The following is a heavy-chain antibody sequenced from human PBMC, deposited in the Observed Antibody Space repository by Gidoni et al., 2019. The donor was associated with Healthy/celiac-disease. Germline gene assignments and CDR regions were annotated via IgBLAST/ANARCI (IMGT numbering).Heavy chain of an antibody. Sequence: QLPDPAPGLLKPSETLSLPCPVSVGAFSSYYWSWIRQPPGKGLEWIGYIYYSGSTTYNPSLKSRVTISVETSKNQFSLKLSSVTAADTAVYYCARHTPAFDIWGQGTMVTVSS. CDR3: ARHTPAFDI. CDR2: IYYSGST. V-gene: IGHV4-59*08. CDR1: VGAFSSYY. J-gene: IGHJ3*02.